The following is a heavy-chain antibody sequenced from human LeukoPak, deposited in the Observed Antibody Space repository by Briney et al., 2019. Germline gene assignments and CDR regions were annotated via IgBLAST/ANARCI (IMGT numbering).Heavy chain of an antibody. V-gene: IGHV6-1*01. CDR2: TYYRSKWYN. J-gene: IGHJ6*02. D-gene: IGHD6-19*01. Sequence: SRTLSLTCAISGDSVSSNSAAWNWIRQSPSRGLEWLGRTYYRSKWYNDYAVSVKSRITINPDTSKNQFSLQLNSVTPEDTAVYYCARASGWYTVYYYGMDAWGQGTTVTVSS. CDR3: ARASGWYTVYYYGMDA. CDR1: GDSVSSNSAA.